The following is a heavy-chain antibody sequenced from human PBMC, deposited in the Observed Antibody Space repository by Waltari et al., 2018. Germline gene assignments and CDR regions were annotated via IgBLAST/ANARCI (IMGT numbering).Heavy chain of an antibody. CDR1: GFTFSSYE. CDR3: ARERQLLMNGYYYYYGMDV. V-gene: IGHV3-48*03. Sequence: EVQLVESGGGLVQPGGSLRLSCAASGFTFSSYEMNWVRQAPGKGLEWVSYISSSGSTIYYAEPVKGRFTSSRDNAKNSLYLQMNSLRAEDTAVYYGARERQLLMNGYYYYYGMDVWGQGTTVTVSS. D-gene: IGHD2-2*01. J-gene: IGHJ6*02. CDR2: ISSSGSTI.